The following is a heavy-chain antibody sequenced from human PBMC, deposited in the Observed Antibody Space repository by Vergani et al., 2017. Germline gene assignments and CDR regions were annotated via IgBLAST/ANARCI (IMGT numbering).Heavy chain of an antibody. D-gene: IGHD3-22*01. Sequence: QVQLQQWGAGLLKPSETLSLTCTVSGGSISSYYWSWIRQPAGKGLEWIGRIYTSGSTNYNPSLKSRVTISVDTSKNQFSLKLSSVTAADTAVYYCARRGSSGYYYGIDYWGQGTLVTVSS. CDR3: ARRGSSGYYYGIDY. J-gene: IGHJ4*02. CDR2: IYTSGST. CDR1: GGSISSYY. V-gene: IGHV4-59*10.